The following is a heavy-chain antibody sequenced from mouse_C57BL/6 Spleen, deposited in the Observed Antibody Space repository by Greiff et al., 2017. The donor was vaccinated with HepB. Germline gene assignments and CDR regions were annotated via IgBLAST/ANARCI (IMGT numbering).Heavy chain of an antibody. Sequence: QVQLQQSGAGLGKPGAIVKLSCQASGYTFPGYTIPWGKQRSGPGLEWVGWFYPGSGSIKYNEKFKDKATLTADKSSSTVYMELSRLTSEDSAVYFCARHEWRTAYAMDYWGQGTSVTVSS. CDR2: FYPGSGSI. V-gene: IGHV1-62-2*01. D-gene: IGHD4-1*01. CDR3: ARHEWRTAYAMDY. CDR1: GYTFPGYT. J-gene: IGHJ4*01.